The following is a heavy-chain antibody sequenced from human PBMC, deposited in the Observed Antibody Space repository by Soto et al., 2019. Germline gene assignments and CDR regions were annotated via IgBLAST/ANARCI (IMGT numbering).Heavy chain of an antibody. V-gene: IGHV4-39*01. CDR1: GGSISSSSYY. CDR3: ERQVASKYSSGYYYVASYYYGMDV. Sequence: QLQLQESGPGLVKPSETLSLTCTVSGGSISSSSYYWGWIRQPPGKGLEWIGSIYYSGSTYYNPSHTSRVTISVDTSKNQSSLKLSSVTAADPDVYYWERQVASKYSSGYYYVASYYYGMDVWGQGTTVTVSS. CDR2: IYYSGST. J-gene: IGHJ6*02. D-gene: IGHD3-22*01.